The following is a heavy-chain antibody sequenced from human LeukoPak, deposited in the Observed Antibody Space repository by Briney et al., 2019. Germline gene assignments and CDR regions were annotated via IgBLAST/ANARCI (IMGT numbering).Heavy chain of an antibody. V-gene: IGHV3-74*01. CDR1: GFTFSSYW. J-gene: IGHJ4*02. D-gene: IGHD3-10*01. CDR2: INSDGSST. Sequence: GGSLRLSCAASGFTFSSYWMHWVRQAPGKGLVWVSRINSDGSSTSYADSVKGRFTISRDNAKNTLYLQMNSPRAEDTAVYYCASRAYYYGTGFDYWGQGTLVTVSS. CDR3: ASRAYYYGTGFDY.